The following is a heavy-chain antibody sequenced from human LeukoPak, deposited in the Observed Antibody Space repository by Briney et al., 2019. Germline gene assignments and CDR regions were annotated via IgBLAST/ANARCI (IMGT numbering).Heavy chain of an antibody. Sequence: GASVTVSCKTSGYTFTAYYLHWVRQAPGQGLEWMGSINPNSGATDYAQKFQGRVSMTRDTSITTIYMELSSLKSDDTAVYYCARLKTADPGHWGQGTLVTVSS. CDR3: ARLKTADPGH. CDR1: GYTFTAYY. CDR2: INPNSGAT. V-gene: IGHV1-2*02. J-gene: IGHJ4*02. D-gene: IGHD2-21*02.